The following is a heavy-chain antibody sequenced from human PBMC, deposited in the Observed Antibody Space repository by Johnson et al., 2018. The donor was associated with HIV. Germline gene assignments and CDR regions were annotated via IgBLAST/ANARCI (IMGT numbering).Heavy chain of an antibody. V-gene: IGHV3-20*04. Sequence: VQLVESGGGVVRPGGSLRLSCAASGFTFDDYGMSWVRQAPGKGLEWVSGINWNGGSTGYADSVKGRFTISRDNAKNSLYLQMNSLRAEDTALYYCAKDRNYGSGSYPDAFDIWGQGTKVTVSS. J-gene: IGHJ3*02. D-gene: IGHD3-10*01. CDR1: GFTFDDYG. CDR3: AKDRNYGSGSYPDAFDI. CDR2: INWNGGST.